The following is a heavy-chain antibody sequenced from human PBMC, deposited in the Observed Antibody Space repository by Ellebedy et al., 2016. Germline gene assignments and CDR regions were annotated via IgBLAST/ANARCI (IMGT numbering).Heavy chain of an antibody. J-gene: IGHJ3*02. Sequence: ASVKVSXXASGYTFTGYYMHWVRQAPGQGLEWMGWINPNSGGTNYAQKFQGRVTMTRDTSISTAYMELSRLRSDDTAVYYCARVPELDSSSLQIWGQGTMVTVSS. D-gene: IGHD6-13*01. V-gene: IGHV1-2*02. CDR3: ARVPELDSSSLQI. CDR1: GYTFTGYY. CDR2: INPNSGGT.